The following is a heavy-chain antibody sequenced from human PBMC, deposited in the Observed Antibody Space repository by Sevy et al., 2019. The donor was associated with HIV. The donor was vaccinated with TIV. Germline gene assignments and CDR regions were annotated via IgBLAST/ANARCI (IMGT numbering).Heavy chain of an antibody. D-gene: IGHD6-13*01. J-gene: IGHJ3*02. CDR3: ARAGGWDNINHSNQILDI. CDR2: IDQDGSDK. V-gene: IGHV3-7*01. Sequence: GGSLRLSCAASEFIFTGYWMNWVRQAPGKGLEWVANIDQDGSDKRYVDSVRGRFTISRDNANNFLYLQMSSLRADDTAVYYCARAGGWDNINHSNQILDIWGHGTKVTVSS. CDR1: EFIFTGYW.